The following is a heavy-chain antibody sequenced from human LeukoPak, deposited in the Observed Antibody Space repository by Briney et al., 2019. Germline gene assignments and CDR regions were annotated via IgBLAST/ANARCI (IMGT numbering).Heavy chain of an antibody. D-gene: IGHD4-17*01. CDR3: ATDLTTGFYYYYYGMDV. Sequence: GVSVKVSCKVSGYTLTELSMHWVRQAPGKGLEWMGGFDPEDGETIYAQKFQGRVTMTEDTSTDTAYMELSSLRSEDTAVYYCATDLTTGFYYYYYGMDVWGQGTTVTVSS. V-gene: IGHV1-24*01. CDR2: FDPEDGET. CDR1: GYTLTELS. J-gene: IGHJ6*02.